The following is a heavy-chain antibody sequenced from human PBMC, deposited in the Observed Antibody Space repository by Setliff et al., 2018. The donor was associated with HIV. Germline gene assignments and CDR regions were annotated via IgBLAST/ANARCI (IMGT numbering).Heavy chain of an antibody. Sequence: PGGSLRLSCAASGFTFDSYWLSWVRQAPGKGLEWVASIKEDGSEKYYVDSVKGRFTISRDNAKNSLFLQVNSLRAEDTAVYYCARVVATSDYWGQGTLVTVSS. CDR1: GFTFDSYW. D-gene: IGHD5-12*01. V-gene: IGHV3-7*01. CDR2: IKEDGSEK. CDR3: ARVVATSDY. J-gene: IGHJ4*02.